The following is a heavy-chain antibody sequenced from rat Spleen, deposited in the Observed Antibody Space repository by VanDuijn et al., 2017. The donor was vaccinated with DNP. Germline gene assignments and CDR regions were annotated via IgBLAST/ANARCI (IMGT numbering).Heavy chain of an antibody. CDR2: VNTGGGIT. Sequence: EVQLVESGGGLVQPGRSLKLSCAASGFIFSNYDMAWVRQAPSKGLEWVASVNTGGGITYYRDSVKGRFTISRDNAKNTLYLQMNSLRSEDTATYYCARVWSIRGLYFDYWGQGVMVTVSS. CDR3: ARVWSIRGLYFDY. J-gene: IGHJ2*01. D-gene: IGHD4-3*01. CDR1: GFIFSNYD. V-gene: IGHV5S13*01.